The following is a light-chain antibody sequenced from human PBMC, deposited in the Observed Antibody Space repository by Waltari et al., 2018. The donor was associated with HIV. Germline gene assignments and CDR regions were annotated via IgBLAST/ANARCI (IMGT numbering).Light chain of an antibody. CDR2: KDS. V-gene: IGLV3-25*03. CDR1: AFTKQY. CDR3: QSADSSGTYVV. J-gene: IGLJ2*01. Sequence: SYELPQPPSVSVSPGQTARITCPGDAFTKQYAYWYQQKQGQAPVLVIYKDSKRPSGIPERFSGSSSGTTVTLTISGVQAEDETDYYCQSADSSGTYVVFGGGTKLTVL.